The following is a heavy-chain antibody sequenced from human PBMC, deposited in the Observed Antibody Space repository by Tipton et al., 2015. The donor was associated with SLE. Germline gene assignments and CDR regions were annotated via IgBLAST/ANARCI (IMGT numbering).Heavy chain of an antibody. D-gene: IGHD4-23*01. Sequence: GLVKPSETLSLTCSVSGGSISSYYWSWIRQPPAKGPEWIGFIYYNGKTNYNSSLKSRVTISVDTSKSQFSLKLRSVTAADTAVYYCARHGMVNYYYYGMDVWGQGTTVTVSS. CDR3: ARHGMVNYYYYGMDV. V-gene: IGHV4-59*08. CDR1: GGSISSYY. J-gene: IGHJ6*02. CDR2: IYYNGKT.